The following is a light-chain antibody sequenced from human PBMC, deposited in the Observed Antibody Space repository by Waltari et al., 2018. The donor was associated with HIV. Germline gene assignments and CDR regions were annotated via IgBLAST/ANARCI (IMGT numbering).Light chain of an antibody. CDR2: GAF. CDR3: QQFGSSPLT. J-gene: IGKJ4*01. V-gene: IGKV3-20*01. Sequence: EIVLTQSPDTLSLSPGERATLSCGASQSVNSNYLAWYQQKPGQAPRLLIYGAFNRATGSPDRFSGSGSGTDFTLTINRLEPEDFAVYYCQQFGSSPLTFGGGTKVEIK. CDR1: QSVNSNY.